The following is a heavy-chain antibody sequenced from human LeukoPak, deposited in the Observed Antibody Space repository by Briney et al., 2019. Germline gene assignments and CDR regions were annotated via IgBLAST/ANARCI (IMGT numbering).Heavy chain of an antibody. Sequence: EASVKVSCKASGYTFTGYYMHWVRQAPGQGLEWMGWINPNSGDTNYAQKFQGRVTMTTDTSTSTAYMELRSLRSDDTAVYYCARLVYHYDILTGPGIGDYWGQGTLVTVSS. CDR1: GYTFTGYY. CDR2: INPNSGDT. J-gene: IGHJ4*02. D-gene: IGHD3-9*01. CDR3: ARLVYHYDILTGPGIGDY. V-gene: IGHV1-2*02.